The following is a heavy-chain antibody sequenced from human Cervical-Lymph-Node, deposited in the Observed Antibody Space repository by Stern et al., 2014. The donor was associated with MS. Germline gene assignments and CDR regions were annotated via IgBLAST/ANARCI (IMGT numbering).Heavy chain of an antibody. V-gene: IGHV4-59*01. D-gene: IGHD6-19*01. CDR2: IYYSGST. CDR3: ARESIAVATGWYFDL. Sequence: QLQLQESGPGLVKPSETLSLTCTVSGGSISSYYWSWIRQPPGKGLEWIGDIYYSGSTNYNPSLKSRVTISVDTSKNQFSLKLSSVTAADTAVYYCARESIAVATGWYFDLWGRGTLVTVSS. J-gene: IGHJ2*01. CDR1: GGSISSYY.